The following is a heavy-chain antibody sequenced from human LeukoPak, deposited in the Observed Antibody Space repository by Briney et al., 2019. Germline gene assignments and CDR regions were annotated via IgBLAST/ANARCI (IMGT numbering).Heavy chain of an antibody. V-gene: IGHV4-61*02. Sequence: SQTLSLTCTVSGGSISSGSYYWSWIRQPAGKGLEWIGRIYTSGSTNYNPSLKSRVTISVDTSKNQFSLKLSSVTAADTAVYYCAREFLYNWNDLFDYWGQGTLVTVSS. J-gene: IGHJ4*02. CDR2: IYTSGST. D-gene: IGHD1-20*01. CDR1: GGSISSGSYY. CDR3: AREFLYNWNDLFDY.